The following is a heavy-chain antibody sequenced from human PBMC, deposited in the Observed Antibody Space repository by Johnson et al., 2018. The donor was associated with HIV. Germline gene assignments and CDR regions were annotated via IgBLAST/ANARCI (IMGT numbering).Heavy chain of an antibody. D-gene: IGHD6-13*01. J-gene: IGHJ3*02. CDR1: GFTFSSYA. CDR3: ARARAGDAFDI. CDR2: IRYDGSNK. Sequence: QVLLVESGGGVVQPGRSLRLSCAASGFTFSSYAMHWVRQAPGKGLEWVAFIRYDGSNKYYADSVKGRFTISRDNSKNTLYLQMNSLRAEDTAVYYCARARAGDAFDIWGQGTKVTVSS. V-gene: IGHV3-30*14.